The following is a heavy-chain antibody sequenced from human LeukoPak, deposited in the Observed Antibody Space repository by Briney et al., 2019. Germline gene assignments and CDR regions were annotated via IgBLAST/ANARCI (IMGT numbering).Heavy chain of an antibody. Sequence: GGSLRLSCAASGFTFTTYGMTWVRQAPGKGLEWVSSISTSSSSKYYADSVKGRFTVSRDNAKNSLDLQMNSLRAEDTAVYYCARWDDLFLIDFWGQGTLVTVSS. V-gene: IGHV3-21*01. CDR1: GFTFTTYG. J-gene: IGHJ4*02. D-gene: IGHD3-9*01. CDR2: ISTSSSSK. CDR3: ARWDDLFLIDF.